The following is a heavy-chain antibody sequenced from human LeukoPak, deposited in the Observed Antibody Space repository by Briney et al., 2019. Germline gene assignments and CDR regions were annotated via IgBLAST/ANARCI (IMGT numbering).Heavy chain of an antibody. D-gene: IGHD3-22*01. CDR3: PRRPPAAYDSSGYYARTVYYFDY. J-gene: IGHJ4*02. CDR1: GYSFTSYW. V-gene: IGHV5-51*01. CDR2: SYPGDCDT. Sequence: GESLKISCKGSGYSFTSYWIGGVRQMPGKGLEWMGISYPGDCDTRYSPSFQGHVTFSADKSIRTAHVKWRSLKASDTATYYCPRRPPAAYDSSGYYARTVYYFDYWGQGTLVTVSS.